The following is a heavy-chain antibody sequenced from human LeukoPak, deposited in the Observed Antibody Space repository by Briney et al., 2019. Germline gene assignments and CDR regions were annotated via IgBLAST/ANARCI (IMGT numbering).Heavy chain of an antibody. CDR3: ASYSALAYCGGDCYRPPSYYFDY. CDR1: GFTFSDYY. D-gene: IGHD2-21*02. CDR2: ISSSGSTI. Sequence: PGGSLRLSCAASGFTFSDYYMSWIRQAPGKGLEWVSYISSSGSTIYYADSVKGRFTISRDNAKNSLYLQMNSLRAEDTAVYYCASYSALAYCGGDCYRPPSYYFDYWGQGTLVTVSS. J-gene: IGHJ4*02. V-gene: IGHV3-11*01.